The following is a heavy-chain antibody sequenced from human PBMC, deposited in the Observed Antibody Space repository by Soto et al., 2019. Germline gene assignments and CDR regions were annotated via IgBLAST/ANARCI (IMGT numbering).Heavy chain of an antibody. D-gene: IGHD6-19*01. CDR2: IRRKANSYTT. CDR3: AMLGGWAGGSNDMDV. J-gene: IGHJ6*02. V-gene: IGHV3-72*01. CDR1: GLIFSDYH. Sequence: EVQLVESGGGLVQPGGSLRLSCAASGLIFSDYHMDWVRQAPGKGLEWVGRIRRKANSYTTEYAASVKGRFTISRDDSKNSMDLHMNRLKTEDTAVYYCAMLGGWAGGSNDMDVWGQGTTVTVSS.